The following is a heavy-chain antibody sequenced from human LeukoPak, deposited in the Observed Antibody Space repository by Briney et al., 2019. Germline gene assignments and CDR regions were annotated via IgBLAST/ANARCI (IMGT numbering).Heavy chain of an antibody. CDR2: IFHDGST. Sequence: SETLSLTCAVSGSSIRSDYFWGWIRQSPGRGLEWVASIFHDGSTYYNPSLKSRVTISVDTSKNQFSLKLRSVTAADTAIYYCARDRITGTNTWFDTWGQGALITFSS. CDR3: ARDRITGTNTWFDT. CDR1: GSSIRSDYF. J-gene: IGHJ5*02. V-gene: IGHV4-38-2*02. D-gene: IGHD1-7*01.